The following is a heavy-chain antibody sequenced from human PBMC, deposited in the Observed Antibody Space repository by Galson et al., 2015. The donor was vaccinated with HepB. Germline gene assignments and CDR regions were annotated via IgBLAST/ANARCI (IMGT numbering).Heavy chain of an antibody. Sequence: SVKVSCKVSGGTFGTHSVNWVRQAPGQGLEWVGGIIPLLGSPSESQTFKDRITITADLSTNTVYMDLNGLKNDDTAVYFCAGLGNCTGGSCYSHWGQGSLVTVSS. V-gene: IGHV1-69*10. D-gene: IGHD2-15*01. CDR1: GGTFGTHS. CDR2: IIPLLGSP. CDR3: AGLGNCTGGSCYSH. J-gene: IGHJ1*01.